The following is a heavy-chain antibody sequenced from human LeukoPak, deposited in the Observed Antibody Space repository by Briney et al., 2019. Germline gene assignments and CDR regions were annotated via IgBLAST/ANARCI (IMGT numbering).Heavy chain of an antibody. CDR3: ARGGAAASFDY. D-gene: IGHD6-25*01. V-gene: IGHV5-51*01. J-gene: IGHJ4*02. CDR2: IYPGDSDT. CDR1: GYSFTNYW. Sequence: GESLKISCTGSGYSFTNYWIAWVRQKPGKGLEWMGVIYPGDSDTKYSPSFQGQVTISADKSITTAYLQWSSLKASDTAMYYCARGGAAASFDYWGQGTLVIVSS.